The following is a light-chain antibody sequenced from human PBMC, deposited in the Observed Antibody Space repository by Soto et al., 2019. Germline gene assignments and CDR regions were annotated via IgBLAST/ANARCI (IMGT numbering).Light chain of an antibody. CDR2: GAS. CDR1: PSIRNT. V-gene: IGKV3-15*01. J-gene: IGKJ1*01. CDR3: HQYNNWTRT. Sequence: EIVMTQSPATLSVSQGERATLSCRASPSIRNTLAWYQQRPGQAPRLLIYGASTRATGIPARFSGRASGPEFTPTISSLQSEDFAVYYGHQYNNWTRTYGKGTKVESK.